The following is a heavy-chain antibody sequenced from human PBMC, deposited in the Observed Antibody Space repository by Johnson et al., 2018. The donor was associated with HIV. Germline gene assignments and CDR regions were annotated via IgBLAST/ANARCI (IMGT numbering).Heavy chain of an antibody. J-gene: IGHJ3*02. CDR1: GFTFSSYG. D-gene: IGHD3-22*01. Sequence: QVQLVESGGGVVQPGRSLRLSCAASGFTFSSYGMQWVRQAPGKGLEWVAVIWYDGSNKDYADSVKGRFTISRDNSKNTLYLQMNSLRAEDTAVYYCAKDYKNYYDSSGYETVTFDIWGQGTMVTVSS. V-gene: IGHV3-33*06. CDR2: IWYDGSNK. CDR3: AKDYKNYYDSSGYETVTFDI.